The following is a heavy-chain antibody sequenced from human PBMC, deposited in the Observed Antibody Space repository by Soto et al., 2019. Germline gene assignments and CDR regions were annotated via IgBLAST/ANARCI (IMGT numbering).Heavy chain of an antibody. Sequence: QVQLQESGPGLVKPSQTLSLTCTVSGGSISSGGYYWSWIRQHPGKGLEWIGYIYYSGSTYYNPSLKSRVTISVDTSKNQYSPKLSSVTAADTAVYYCARARGGTAAAVWFDPWGQGTLVTVSS. V-gene: IGHV4-31*03. CDR1: GGSISSGGYY. J-gene: IGHJ5*02. CDR2: IYYSGST. CDR3: ARARGGTAAAVWFDP. D-gene: IGHD6-13*01.